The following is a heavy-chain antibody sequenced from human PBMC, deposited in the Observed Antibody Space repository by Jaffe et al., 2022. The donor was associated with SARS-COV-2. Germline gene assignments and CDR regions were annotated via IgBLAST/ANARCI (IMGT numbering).Heavy chain of an antibody. D-gene: IGHD2-15*01. J-gene: IGHJ4*02. CDR1: GFTFTTAW. V-gene: IGHV3-15*01. Sequence: EVQLVESGGGLVEPGGSLRLSCAASGFTFTTAWMIWVRQAPGQGLEWVGRIKSKADGGTADYATPLNGRFTISRDDSRNTLDLQMDSLKNEDTAVYYCTWQKGGNPYSWGQGTLVTVSS. CDR3: TWQKGGNPYS. CDR2: IKSKADGGTA.